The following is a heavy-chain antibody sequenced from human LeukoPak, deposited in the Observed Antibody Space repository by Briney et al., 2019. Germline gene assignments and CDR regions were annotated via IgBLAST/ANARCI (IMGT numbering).Heavy chain of an antibody. V-gene: IGHV3-30-3*01. CDR3: ARDSSSWYGDYYGMDV. CDR1: GFTFSSYA. J-gene: IGHJ6*02. Sequence: GGSLRLSCAASGFTFSSYAMHWVRQAPGKGLEWVAVISYDGSNKYYADSVKGRFTISRDNSKNTLYLQMNSLRAEDTAVYYCARDSSSWYGDYYGMDVWGQGTTVTVSS. D-gene: IGHD6-13*01. CDR2: ISYDGSNK.